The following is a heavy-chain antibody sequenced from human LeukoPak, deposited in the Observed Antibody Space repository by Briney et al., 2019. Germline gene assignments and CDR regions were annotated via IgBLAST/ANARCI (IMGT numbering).Heavy chain of an antibody. CDR3: ARGRDYTMDV. J-gene: IGHJ6*02. V-gene: IGHV3-23*01. CDR2: ILLGGGGGHT. CDR1: GFNFSSFV. Sequence: PGGSLRLSCAASGFNFSSFVMHWVRQAPGKGLEWVSAILLGGGGGHTYYTDSVKGRFTISRDSSKNTLYLQMNSLRVEDTALYYCARGRDYTMDVWGQGTTVTVSS. D-gene: IGHD4-11*01.